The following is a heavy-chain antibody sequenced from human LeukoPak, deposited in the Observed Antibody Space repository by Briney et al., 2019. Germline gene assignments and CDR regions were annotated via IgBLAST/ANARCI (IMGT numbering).Heavy chain of an antibody. CDR2: ISGSSSDI. V-gene: IGHV3-21*01. Sequence: GGSLRLSCAASGFTFSSYSMNWVRQAPGKGLEWVSSISGSSSDIYYEDSVKGRFTISRDNAKNSLYLQMNSLRAEDTAVYYCARRRNNDFDYWGQGTLVTVSS. D-gene: IGHD2-8*01. CDR3: ARRRNNDFDY. J-gene: IGHJ4*02. CDR1: GFTFSSYS.